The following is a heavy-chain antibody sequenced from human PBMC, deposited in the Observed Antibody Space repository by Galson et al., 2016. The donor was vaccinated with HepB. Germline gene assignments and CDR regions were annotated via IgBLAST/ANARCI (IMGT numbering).Heavy chain of an antibody. CDR1: RFTFSNYW. Sequence: SLRLSCAASRFTFSNYWMSWVRQAPGKGLEWVANIKKDGSGKYYADSVKGRFTISRDNAKNSLYLQMNSLRAEDTAVYYCAREWLRGYFDWFRKGAFDIWGQGTMVTVSS. CDR2: IKKDGSGK. D-gene: IGHD3-9*01. J-gene: IGHJ3*02. V-gene: IGHV3-7*03. CDR3: AREWLRGYFDWFRKGAFDI.